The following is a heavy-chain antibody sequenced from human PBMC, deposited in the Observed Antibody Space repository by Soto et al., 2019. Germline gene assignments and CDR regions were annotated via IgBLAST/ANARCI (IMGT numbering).Heavy chain of an antibody. CDR2: IYYSGST. CDR1: GGSISSYY. J-gene: IGHJ4*02. CDR3: ARGELVGATWFMN. D-gene: IGHD1-26*01. V-gene: IGHV4-59*01. Sequence: QVQLQESGPGLVKPSETLSLTCSVSGGSISSYYWSWIRQPPGKGLEWIGYIYYSGSTNCNPSLKSRVTISVDTSKNQFSLKLSSVTAADTAVYYCARGELVGATWFMNWGQGTLVTFSS.